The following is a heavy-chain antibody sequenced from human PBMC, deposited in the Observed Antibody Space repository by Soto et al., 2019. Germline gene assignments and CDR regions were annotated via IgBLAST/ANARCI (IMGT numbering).Heavy chain of an antibody. CDR2: FDPEDGET. J-gene: IGHJ6*02. Sequence: ASVTGSCKVSGYTLTEFSMHWVRQAPGKGLEWVGGFDPEDGETFYAQKFQGRVTMTEDTPTDTAYMELSSLRSEDTAVYYCVPLQNGYVSGWSDHHYGQDVWSQGTSVIVS. CDR3: VPLQNGYVSGWSDHHYGQDV. D-gene: IGHD5-18*01. V-gene: IGHV1-24*01. CDR1: GYTLTEFS.